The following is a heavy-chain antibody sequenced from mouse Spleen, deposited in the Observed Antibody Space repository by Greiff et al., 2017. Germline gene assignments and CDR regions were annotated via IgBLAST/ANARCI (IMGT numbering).Heavy chain of an antibody. CDR1: GYSITSGYY. J-gene: IGHJ3*01. D-gene: IGHD1-1*01. V-gene: IGHV3-6*01. CDR3: ARDGGLNYGSSFAY. Sequence: EVQLVESGPGLVKPSQSLSLTCSVTGYSITSGYYWNWIRQFPGNKLEWMGYISYDGSNNYNPSLKNRISITRDTSKNQFFLKLNSVTTEDTATYYCARDGGLNYGSSFAYWGQGTLVTVSA. CDR2: ISYDGSN.